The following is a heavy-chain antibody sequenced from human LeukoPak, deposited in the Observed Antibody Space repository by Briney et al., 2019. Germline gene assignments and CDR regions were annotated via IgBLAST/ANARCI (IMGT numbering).Heavy chain of an antibody. CDR1: GFTFSGYE. V-gene: IGHV3-48*03. J-gene: IGHJ6*03. Sequence: PGGSLRPSCAASGFTFSGYEMNWVRQAPGKGLEWVSYISSSGSTIYYADSVKGRFTISRDNAKNSLYLQMNSLRAEDTAVYYCARGGFDYGDYYYYYYMDVWGKGTTVTISS. CDR3: ARGGFDYGDYYYYYYMDV. D-gene: IGHD4-17*01. CDR2: ISSSGSTI.